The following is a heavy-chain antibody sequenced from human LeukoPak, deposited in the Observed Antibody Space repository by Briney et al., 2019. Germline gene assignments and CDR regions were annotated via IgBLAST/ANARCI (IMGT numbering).Heavy chain of an antibody. CDR1: GGSISSGYY. J-gene: IGHJ3*02. Sequence: SQTLSLTCTVSGGSISSGYYWGWIRQPPGKGLEWIGSIYHSGSTYYNPSLKSRVTISVDTSKNQFSLKLSSVTAADTAVYYCARPRGDYDFWSGYYSTREDAFDIWGQGTMVTVSS. D-gene: IGHD3-3*01. CDR2: IYHSGST. CDR3: ARPRGDYDFWSGYYSTREDAFDI. V-gene: IGHV4-38-2*02.